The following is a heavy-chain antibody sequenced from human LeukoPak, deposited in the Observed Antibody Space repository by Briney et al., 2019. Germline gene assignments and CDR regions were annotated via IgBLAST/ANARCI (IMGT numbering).Heavy chain of an antibody. CDR3: ARSERRAQKDTYHNHYYYMDV. CDR1: GGSISSHF. V-gene: IGHV4-59*11. CDR2: IYFSGYT. Sequence: PSETLSLTCVVSGGSISSHFWSWIRQPPGKGLEWIGYIYFSGYTNYNPSLKSRVTISVDTSNDHFSLRLTSVTAADTAVYYCARSERRAQKDTYHNHYYYMDVWGRGTTVTVSS. D-gene: IGHD6-25*01. J-gene: IGHJ6*03.